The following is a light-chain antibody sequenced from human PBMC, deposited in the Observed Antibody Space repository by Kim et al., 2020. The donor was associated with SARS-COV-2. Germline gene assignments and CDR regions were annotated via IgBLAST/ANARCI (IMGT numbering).Light chain of an antibody. V-gene: IGLV3-25*03. CDR1: AFPKQY. CDR2: EDS. Sequence: PGQTARITCSGDAFPKQYAYWYQQKPGQAPVLVIYEDSERPSGIPERFSGSSSGSTVTLSISGVQAEDESDYYCQSADNSGTWVFGGGTQLTVL. CDR3: QSADNSGTWV. J-gene: IGLJ3*02.